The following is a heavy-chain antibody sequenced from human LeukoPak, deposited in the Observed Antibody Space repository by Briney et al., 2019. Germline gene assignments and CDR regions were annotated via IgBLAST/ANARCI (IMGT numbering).Heavy chain of an antibody. V-gene: IGHV1-2*02. CDR1: GYTFTGYY. Sequence: ASVKVSCKASGYTFTGYYMHWVRQAPGQGLEWMGWINPNSGGTNYAQKFQGGVTMTRDTSISTAYMELSRLRSDDTAVYYCARASRIAAAGTTAYWGQGTLVTVSS. J-gene: IGHJ4*02. D-gene: IGHD6-13*01. CDR2: INPNSGGT. CDR3: ARASRIAAAGTTAY.